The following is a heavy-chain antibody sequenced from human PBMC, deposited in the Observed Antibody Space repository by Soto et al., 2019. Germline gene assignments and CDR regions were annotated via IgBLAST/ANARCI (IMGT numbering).Heavy chain of an antibody. V-gene: IGHV4-31*03. CDR2: IYYSGST. CDR1: GGSISSGGYY. D-gene: IGHD2-15*01. Sequence: PSETLSLTCTVSGGSISSGGYYWSWIRQHPGKGLEWIGYIYYSGSTYYNPSLKSRVTISVDTSKNQFSLKLSSVTAADTAVYYCARGGGDLSGGSCYSGRYYYYYYYYMDVWGKGTTVTVSS. J-gene: IGHJ6*03. CDR3: ARGGGDLSGGSCYSGRYYYYYYYYMDV.